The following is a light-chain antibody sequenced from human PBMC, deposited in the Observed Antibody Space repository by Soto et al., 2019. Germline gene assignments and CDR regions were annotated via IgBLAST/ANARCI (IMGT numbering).Light chain of an antibody. CDR1: QTFSNSF. J-gene: IGKJ5*01. CDR2: GAS. Sequence: EIVLTQSPGTLSLSPGERATHSCRASQTFSNSFLSWFQQIPGQAPRLLIYGASMRATGIPDRFSGSGSGTDFTLTISRLEPEDFAVYYCQQCGSSSTFGQGTRLEIK. V-gene: IGKV3-20*01. CDR3: QQCGSSST.